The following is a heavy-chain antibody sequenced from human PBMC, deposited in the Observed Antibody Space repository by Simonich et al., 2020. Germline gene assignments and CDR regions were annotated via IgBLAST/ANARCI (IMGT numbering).Heavy chain of an antibody. CDR3: ARQRVLMVYAIDY. Sequence: QLQLQESGPGLVKPSETLSLTCPVSGGSLSSSSYYWGWIRHPPGKGLECIGSIYYRGSTYYNPSLKSRVTISVDTSKNQFSLKLSSVTAADTAVYYCARQRVLMVYAIDYWGQGTLVTVSS. D-gene: IGHD2-8*01. V-gene: IGHV4-39*01. J-gene: IGHJ4*02. CDR1: GGSLSSSSYY. CDR2: IYYRGST.